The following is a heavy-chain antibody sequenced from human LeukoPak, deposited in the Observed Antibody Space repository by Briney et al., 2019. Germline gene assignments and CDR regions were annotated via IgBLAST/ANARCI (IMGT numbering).Heavy chain of an antibody. V-gene: IGHV4-59*01. CDR2: IYYSGST. CDR3: ARADCEYNYGPCNYYMDV. CDR1: GGSISSYY. Sequence: SETLSLTCTVSGGSISSYYWSWIRQPPGKGLEWIGYIYYSGSTNYNPSLKSRVTISVDTSKNQFSLKLSSVTAADTAIYYCARADCEYNYGPCNYYMDVWGKGTTVTVSS. J-gene: IGHJ6*03. D-gene: IGHD5-18*01.